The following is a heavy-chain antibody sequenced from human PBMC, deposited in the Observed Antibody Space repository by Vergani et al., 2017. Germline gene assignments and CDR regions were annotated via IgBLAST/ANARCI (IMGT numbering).Heavy chain of an antibody. Sequence: EVQLVESGGGLVKPGGSLRLSCAASGFTFSSYSMHWVRQAPGKGLEWVSSISSSSSYIYYADSMKGRFTISSNNAKNSLYLQMNILSAEDTVVYYCARSYCSSTSCYALYGMDVWGQGTTVTVSS. D-gene: IGHD2-2*01. J-gene: IGHJ6*02. V-gene: IGHV3-21*01. CDR3: ARSYCSSTSCYALYGMDV. CDR2: ISSSSSYI. CDR1: GFTFSSYS.